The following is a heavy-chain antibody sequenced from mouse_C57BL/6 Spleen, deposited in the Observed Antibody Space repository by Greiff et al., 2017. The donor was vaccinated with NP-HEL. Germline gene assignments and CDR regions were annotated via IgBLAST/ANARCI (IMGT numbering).Heavy chain of an antibody. CDR1: GFNIKDDY. V-gene: IGHV14-4*01. CDR2: IDPENGDT. D-gene: IGHD1-1*02. CDR3: TAHYHL. Sequence: EVQLQQSGAELVRPGASVKLSCTASGFNIKDDYMHWVKQRPEQGLEWIGWIDPENGDTESASQFQGKATITADTSSHTAYLQLSSLTSEDTAVYYGTAHYHLWGQGTTLTVSS. J-gene: IGHJ2*01.